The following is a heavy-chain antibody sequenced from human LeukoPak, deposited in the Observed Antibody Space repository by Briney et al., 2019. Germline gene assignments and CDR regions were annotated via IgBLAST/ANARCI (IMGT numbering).Heavy chain of an antibody. CDR1: AFTFSSYA. Sequence: GGSLRLSCAASAFTFSSYAMSWVRQAPGKGVEWVSAITGSGVSTYYADSVKGRFTISRDNSKHTLYLQMNSLRAEDTAIYYCAKGLRSYYSGMDVWGQGTTVTVSS. J-gene: IGHJ6*02. CDR3: AKGLRSYYSGMDV. V-gene: IGHV3-23*01. CDR2: ITGSGVST.